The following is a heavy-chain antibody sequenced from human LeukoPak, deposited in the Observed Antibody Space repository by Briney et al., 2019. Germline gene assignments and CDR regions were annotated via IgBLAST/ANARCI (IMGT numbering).Heavy chain of an antibody. CDR1: GFTFSSYG. CDR2: IWYDGSNK. Sequence: PGGSLRLSCAASGFTFSSYGMHWVRQAPGRGLEWVAVIWYDGSNKYYADSVKGRFTISRDNSKNTLYLQMNSLRAEDTAVYYCARGDYGSGSYSPGDYWGQGTLVTVSS. V-gene: IGHV3-33*01. J-gene: IGHJ4*02. CDR3: ARGDYGSGSYSPGDY. D-gene: IGHD3-10*01.